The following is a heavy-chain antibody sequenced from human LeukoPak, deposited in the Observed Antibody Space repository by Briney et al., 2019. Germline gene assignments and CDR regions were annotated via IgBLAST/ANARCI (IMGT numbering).Heavy chain of an antibody. V-gene: IGHV1-69*06. Sequence: SVTVSCKASGGTFSSYAISWVRQAPGQGLEWMGGIIPIFGTANYAQKFQGRVTITADKSTSTAYMELSSLRSEDTAVYYCARELEDGHYYGMDVWGKGTTVTVSS. J-gene: IGHJ6*04. CDR1: GGTFSSYA. CDR3: ARELEDGHYYGMDV. CDR2: IIPIFGTA. D-gene: IGHD5-24*01.